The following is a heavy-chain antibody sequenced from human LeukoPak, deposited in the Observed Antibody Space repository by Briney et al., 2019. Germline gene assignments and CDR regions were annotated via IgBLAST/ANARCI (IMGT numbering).Heavy chain of an antibody. J-gene: IGHJ4*02. D-gene: IGHD4-17*01. Sequence: PEGSLSLSCAASGFTFSNYAMSWVRQAPGKGLEWISGISGSGGNTYHADSVKGRFTISRDKSKNTLYLQMNSLRAEDTAVYYCAKDLTVTTLGYMDYWGQGTLAPISS. CDR3: AKDLTVTTLGYMDY. CDR1: GFTFSNYA. CDR2: ISGSGGNT. V-gene: IGHV3-23*01.